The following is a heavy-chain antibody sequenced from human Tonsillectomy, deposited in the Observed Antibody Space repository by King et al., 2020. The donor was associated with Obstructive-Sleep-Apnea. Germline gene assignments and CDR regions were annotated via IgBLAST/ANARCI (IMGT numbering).Heavy chain of an antibody. CDR1: GVTFTDYDYY. D-gene: IGHD6-19*01. J-gene: IGHJ4*02. V-gene: IGHV3-11*06. CDR2: ISSTVTYI. Sequence: VQLVESGGGVVKPGGSLRLSCAASGVTFTDYDYYLSWIRQPPGKGLGWVSYISSTVTYIKYADSLEGRFTISRDNAANSVYLEMNRLRADDTALYFGARESGDWLVDSWGQGTLVFVSS. CDR3: ARESGDWLVDS.